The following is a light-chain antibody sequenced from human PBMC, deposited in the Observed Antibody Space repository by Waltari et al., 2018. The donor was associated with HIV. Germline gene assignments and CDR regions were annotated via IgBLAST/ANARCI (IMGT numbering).Light chain of an antibody. CDR2: KDT. J-gene: IGLJ2*01. Sequence: SSELTQPPSVSVSPGQTASITCPGDQLEDKFVFWFQKRPGQSPVLVMYKDTRQPLGIPDGVSGSNSGNTATLTVTGTQSMEEADYYCQAWDRSVVFGGGTKLTVL. CDR1: QLEDKF. V-gene: IGLV3-1*01. CDR3: QAWDRSVV.